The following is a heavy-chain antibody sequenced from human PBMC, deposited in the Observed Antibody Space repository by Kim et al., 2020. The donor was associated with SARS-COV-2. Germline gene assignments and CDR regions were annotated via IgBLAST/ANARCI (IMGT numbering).Heavy chain of an antibody. CDR1: GYTFTGYY. V-gene: IGHV1-2*02. J-gene: IGHJ4*02. CDR2: INPTTGGT. D-gene: IGHD3-10*01. CDR3: ARVGEYGSGSYLVH. Sequence: ASVKVSSKASGYTFTGYYIHWVRQAPGQGLEWMGWINPTTGGTNYAQKFQARVTMTRDTSISTAYMDVSRLRPDDTAVYFCARVGEYGSGSYLVHWGQGTLVTVSS.